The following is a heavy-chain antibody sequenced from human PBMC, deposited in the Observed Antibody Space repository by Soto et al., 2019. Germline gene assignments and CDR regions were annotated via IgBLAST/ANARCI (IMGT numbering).Heavy chain of an antibody. V-gene: IGHV4-59*08. Sequence: QVQLQESGPGLVKPSETLSLTCTVSGDFNTNFYWSWIRQSPGKGLEWMGFIYSSGSTRYNPSLKSRITMSLDTSKNQFSLRLSSVAAADTAVYYWARHLSVRGVFDFWGQGTQVTVSS. D-gene: IGHD3-10*01. J-gene: IGHJ4*02. CDR1: GDFNTNFY. CDR2: IYSSGST. CDR3: ARHLSVRGVFDF.